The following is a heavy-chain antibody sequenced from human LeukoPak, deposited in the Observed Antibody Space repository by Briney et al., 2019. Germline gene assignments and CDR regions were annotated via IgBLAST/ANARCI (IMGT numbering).Heavy chain of an antibody. Sequence: SVKVSCKASGGTFSSYAISWVRQAPGQGLEWMGGIIPVFGTANYAQKFQGRVTITADKSTSTAYMELSSLRSEDTAVYYCARGSWFGEGGVVPTFDYWGQGTLVTVSS. J-gene: IGHJ4*02. CDR3: ARGSWFGEGGVVPTFDY. CDR1: GGTFSSYA. V-gene: IGHV1-69*06. D-gene: IGHD3-10*01. CDR2: IIPVFGTA.